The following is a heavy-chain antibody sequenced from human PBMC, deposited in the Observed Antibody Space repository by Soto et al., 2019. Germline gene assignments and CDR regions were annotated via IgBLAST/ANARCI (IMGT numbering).Heavy chain of an antibody. CDR3: AKDRSSGILDY. D-gene: IGHD2-21*02. J-gene: IGHJ4*02. Sequence: QVQLVESGGGVVQPGRSLRLSCAASGFTFSSYGMHWVRQAPGKGLEWVAVISYDGSNKYYADSVKGRFTISRDNSKNTLYLQMNSLRAEDTAVYYCAKDRSSGILDYWGRGTLVTVSS. CDR2: ISYDGSNK. CDR1: GFTFSSYG. V-gene: IGHV3-30*18.